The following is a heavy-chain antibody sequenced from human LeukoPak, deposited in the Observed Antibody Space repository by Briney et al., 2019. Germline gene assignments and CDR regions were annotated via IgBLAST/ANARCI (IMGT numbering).Heavy chain of an antibody. CDR3: ARDLGAAAGALGLFFDY. CDR2: INPSGGST. V-gene: IGHV1-46*01. Sequence: ASVTVSCKASGYTFTSYYMHWVRQAPGQGLEWMGIINPSGGSTSYAQKFQGRVTMTRDTSTSTVYMELSSLRSEDTAVYYCARDLGAAAGALGLFFDYWGQGTLVTVSS. J-gene: IGHJ4*02. D-gene: IGHD6-13*01. CDR1: GYTFTSYY.